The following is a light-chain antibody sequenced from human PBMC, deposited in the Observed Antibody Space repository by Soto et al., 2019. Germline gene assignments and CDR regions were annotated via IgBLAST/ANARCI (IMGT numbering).Light chain of an antibody. CDR1: SSNIGAGYD. V-gene: IGLV1-40*01. CDR3: QSYDSSLGASV. Sequence: QSVLTQPPSVSGAPGQRVTISCTGSSSNIGAGYDVHWYQQLPGTAPKVVMYDNNNRPSGVPDRLSGSKSGTSASLAITGLQAEDEAVYYCQSYDSSLGASVFGGGTKLTVL. CDR2: DNN. J-gene: IGLJ2*01.